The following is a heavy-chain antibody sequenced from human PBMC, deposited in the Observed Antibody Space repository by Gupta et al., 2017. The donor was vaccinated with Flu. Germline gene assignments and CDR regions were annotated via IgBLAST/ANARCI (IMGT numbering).Heavy chain of an antibody. D-gene: IGHD2-21*01. CDR2: SSRSSDYI. CDR3: ARGFEMSLFS. V-gene: IGHV3-21*01. J-gene: IGHJ5*02. Sequence: EVQLVESGGGLVKPGGSLRLSCTASGFALNTSRMNWVRQAPGKGLEWVSSSSRSSDYIYYADSMKGRFTISRDNAKNLLYLQMNSLRAEDTAVYYCARGFEMSLFSWGQGTLVRVSS. CDR1: GFALNTSR.